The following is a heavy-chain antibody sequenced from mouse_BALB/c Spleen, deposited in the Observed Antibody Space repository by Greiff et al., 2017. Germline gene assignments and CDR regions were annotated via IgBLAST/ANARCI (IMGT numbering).Heavy chain of an antibody. D-gene: IGHD1-1*01. Sequence: QVQLQQSGAELVKPGASVKLSCKASGYTFTSYYMYWVKQRPGQGLEWIGEINPSNGGTNFNEKFKSKATLTVDKSSSTAYMQLSSLTSEDSAVYYCTRWDYGSSYWYFDVGGAGTTVTVSS. CDR1: GYTFTSYY. J-gene: IGHJ1*01. CDR2: INPSNGGT. V-gene: IGHV1S81*02. CDR3: TRWDYGSSYWYFDV.